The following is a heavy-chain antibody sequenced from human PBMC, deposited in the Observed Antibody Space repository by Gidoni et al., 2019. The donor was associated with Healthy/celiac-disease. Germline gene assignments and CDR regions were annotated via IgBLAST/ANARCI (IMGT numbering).Heavy chain of an antibody. Sequence: QVQLVQSGAEVKKPGASVKVSCKAYGYTFTSYGISWVRQAPGQGLEWMGWISAYNGNTNYAQKLQGRVTMTTDTSTSTAYMELRSMRSDDTAVYYCARDGRPYYYDSSGWKSDYGMDVWGQGTTVTVSS. V-gene: IGHV1-18*04. CDR3: ARDGRPYYYDSSGWKSDYGMDV. CDR2: ISAYNGNT. J-gene: IGHJ6*02. CDR1: GYTFTSYG. D-gene: IGHD3-22*01.